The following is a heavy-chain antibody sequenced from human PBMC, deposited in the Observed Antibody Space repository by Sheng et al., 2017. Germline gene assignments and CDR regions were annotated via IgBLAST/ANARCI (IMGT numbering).Heavy chain of an antibody. CDR3: AKGGFIVGATGGWFDP. D-gene: IGHD1-26*01. Sequence: TASGFTFSSYAMSWVRQAPGKGLEWVSAISGSGGSTYYADSVKGRFTISRDNSKNTLYLQMNSLRAEDTAVYYCAKGGFIVGATGGWFDPWGQGTLVTVSS. J-gene: IGHJ5*02. V-gene: IGHV3-23*01. CDR2: ISGSGGST. CDR1: GFTFSSYA.